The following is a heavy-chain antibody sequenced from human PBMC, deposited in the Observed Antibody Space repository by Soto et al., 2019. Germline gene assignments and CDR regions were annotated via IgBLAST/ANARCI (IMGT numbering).Heavy chain of an antibody. J-gene: IGHJ4*02. CDR3: ARQVLGLAVTQD. D-gene: IGHD6-19*01. CDR1: DGSFRNYY. CDR2: FKHTEGA. V-gene: IGHV4-34*01. Sequence: QVHLQQWGAGPLKPSETLSLSCGVSDGSFRNYYWSWIRQTPGKGLEWIGEFKHTEGANFNPSLTSRVSFSADTSDNQFSLRLTSVTAADTAIYYCARQVLGLAVTQDWGQGTLVTVSS.